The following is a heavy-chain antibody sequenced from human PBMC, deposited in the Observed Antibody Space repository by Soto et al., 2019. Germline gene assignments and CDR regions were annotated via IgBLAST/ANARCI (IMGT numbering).Heavy chain of an antibody. CDR3: ARHQSTVTTWKEFDYGMDV. CDR2: IYPGDSDT. D-gene: IGHD4-17*01. J-gene: IGHJ6*02. CDR1: GYSFTSYW. V-gene: IGHV5-51*01. Sequence: EVQLVQSGAEVKKPGESLKISCKGSGYSFTSYWIGWVRQMPGKGLEWMGIIYPGDSDTRYSPSFQGQVTISADKSIRTAYMQWSSLKASDTAMYYCARHQSTVTTWKEFDYGMDVWGQGTTVTVSS.